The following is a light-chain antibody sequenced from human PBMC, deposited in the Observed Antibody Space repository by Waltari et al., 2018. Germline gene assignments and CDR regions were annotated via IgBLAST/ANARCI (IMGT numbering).Light chain of an antibody. Sequence: QSALTHPPSVSGSPGQSITISCTGTSSDVGLYNLVPWYHQHPGNAPNLMIYDGSTRPSAVYDRFSGSTSRNSASLTIFRLKAEDKDDYYCCCYVGSSTSVVFGGGNKLTVL. V-gene: IGLV2-23*01. J-gene: IGLJ2*01. CDR1: SSDVGLYNL. CDR3: CCYVGSSTSVV. CDR2: DGS.